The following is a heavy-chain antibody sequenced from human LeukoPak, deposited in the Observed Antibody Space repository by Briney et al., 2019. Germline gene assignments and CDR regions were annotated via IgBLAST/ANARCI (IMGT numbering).Heavy chain of an antibody. V-gene: IGHV4-59*01. D-gene: IGHD3-22*01. CDR1: RGSISKYY. Sequence: PSETLSLTCTVSRGSISKYYWSWIRQPPGKGLEWIGYIYYSGSTNYNPSLNSRVTISVDTSKHQFSLKLSSVTAADTAVYYCARDYYDGSGYFGYFDYWGQGTLVTVSS. CDR3: ARDYYDGSGYFGYFDY. CDR2: IYYSGST. J-gene: IGHJ4*02.